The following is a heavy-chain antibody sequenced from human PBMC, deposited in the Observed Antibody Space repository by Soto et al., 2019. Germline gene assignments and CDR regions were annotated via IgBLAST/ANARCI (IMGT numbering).Heavy chain of an antibody. CDR1: NGSISGFY. V-gene: IGHV4-59*12. CDR3: VRVGVGIGNHFDS. D-gene: IGHD1-26*01. CDR2: IHYSGRT. Sequence: SETLSLTCSVSNGSISGFYWTWIRQPPGKILEWIGYIHYSGRTDYNPSLTSRATMSVDTSKNQFSLNLKSITAADTAVYYCVRVGVGIGNHFDSWGRGTLVTVSS. J-gene: IGHJ4*02.